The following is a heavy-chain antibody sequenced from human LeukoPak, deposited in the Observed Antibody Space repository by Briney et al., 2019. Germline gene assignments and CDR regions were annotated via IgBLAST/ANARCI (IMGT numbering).Heavy chain of an antibody. V-gene: IGHV6-1*01. Sequence: SQTLSLTCAISGYSVSSNSVAWNWIRQSPSRGLEWLGRTYYRSKWYNDYAVYVKSRITINPDTSKNQFSLQLNSVTPDDTAVYYCARGNIAAAGYNWFDPWGQGNLVTVSS. J-gene: IGHJ5*02. CDR2: TYYRSKWYN. CDR3: ARGNIAAAGYNWFDP. CDR1: GYSVSSNSVA. D-gene: IGHD6-25*01.